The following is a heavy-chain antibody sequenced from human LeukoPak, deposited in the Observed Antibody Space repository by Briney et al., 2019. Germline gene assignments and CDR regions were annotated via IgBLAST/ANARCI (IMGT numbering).Heavy chain of an antibody. J-gene: IGHJ4*02. CDR2: ISSSSSYI. Sequence: GGSLRLSCAASGFTFSSYSMNWVRQAPGKGLEWVSSISSSSSYIYYADSVNGRFTISRDNAKNSLYLQMNSLRAEDTAVYYCASSELPELDGNYFDYWGQGTLVTVSS. V-gene: IGHV3-21*01. D-gene: IGHD1-14*01. CDR1: GFTFSSYS. CDR3: ASSELPELDGNYFDY.